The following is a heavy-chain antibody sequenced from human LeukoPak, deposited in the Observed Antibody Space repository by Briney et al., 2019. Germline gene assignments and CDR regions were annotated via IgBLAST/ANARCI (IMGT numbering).Heavy chain of an antibody. CDR1: GGSFSGYY. V-gene: IGHV3-11*04. J-gene: IGHJ4*02. CDR3: AREMATIKNDY. D-gene: IGHD5-24*01. Sequence: LSLTCAVYGGSFSGYYWSWIRQAPGKGLEWVSYISSSSSTIYYADSVKGRFTISRDNAKNSLYLQMNSLRAEDTAVYYCAREMATIKNDYWGQGTLVTVSS. CDR2: ISSSSSTI.